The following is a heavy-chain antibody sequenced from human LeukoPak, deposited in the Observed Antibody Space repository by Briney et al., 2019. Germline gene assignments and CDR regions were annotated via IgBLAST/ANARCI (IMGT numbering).Heavy chain of an antibody. CDR2: ISYDGSNK. J-gene: IGHJ3*02. CDR1: GFTFSSYA. D-gene: IGHD5-18*01. Sequence: GRSLRLSCAASGFTFSSYAMHWVRQAPGKGLEWVAVISYDGSNKYYADSVKGRFTISRDNSKNTLYLQMNSLRAEDTAVYYCARQAIDAFDILGQGTMVTVSS. CDR3: ARQAIDAFDI. V-gene: IGHV3-30-3*01.